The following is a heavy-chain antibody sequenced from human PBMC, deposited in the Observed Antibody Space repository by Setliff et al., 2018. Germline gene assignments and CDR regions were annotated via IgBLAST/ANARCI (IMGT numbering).Heavy chain of an antibody. V-gene: IGHV1-18*01. CDR2: ISAYNGYI. Sequence: ASVKVSCKTSGYAFITFGMSWVRQAPGQGLEWMGWISAYNGYIVYAQKFQGRVTMTTDTSTTTAYMEVRSLRSDDTAVYYCARDRKEIVVKPPAASLDYWGQGTQVTVSS. J-gene: IGHJ4*02. CDR3: ARDRKEIVVKPPAASLDY. D-gene: IGHD2-2*01. CDR1: GYAFITFG.